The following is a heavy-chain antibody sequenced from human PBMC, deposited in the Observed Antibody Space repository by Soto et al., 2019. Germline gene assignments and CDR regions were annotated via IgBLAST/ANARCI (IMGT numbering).Heavy chain of an antibody. CDR3: ARERITIFGAVAGMDV. V-gene: IGHV1-3*01. CDR2: INAGNGNT. Sequence: GSVKVSLKSYGYTFTSYAMHLVRQAPGQRLEWMGWINAGNGNTKYSHKFQGRVTITRDTSASTAYMELSSLRSEDTAVYYCARERITIFGAVAGMDVWGQGTTVTVS. D-gene: IGHD3-3*01. J-gene: IGHJ6*02. CDR1: GYTFTSYA.